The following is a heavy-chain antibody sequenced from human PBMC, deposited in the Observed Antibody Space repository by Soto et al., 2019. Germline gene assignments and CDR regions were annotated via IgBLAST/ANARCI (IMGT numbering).Heavy chain of an antibody. CDR3: AKGGCSLDNCYFDYYYYGMDV. J-gene: IGHJ6*02. Sequence: QVQLVESGGGVVQPGRSLRLSCAASGFSLSSYGMHWVRQAPGKGLEWVALISYDGSNKYYADSVKGRFTISRDNSENTLYLQMNSLRAEDTAVYYCAKGGCSLDNCYFDYYYYGMDVWGQGTTVIVSS. V-gene: IGHV3-30*18. CDR1: GFSLSSYG. CDR2: ISYDGSNK. D-gene: IGHD2-15*01.